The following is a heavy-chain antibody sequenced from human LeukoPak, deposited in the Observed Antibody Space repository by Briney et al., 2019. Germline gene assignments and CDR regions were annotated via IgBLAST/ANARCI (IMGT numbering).Heavy chain of an antibody. D-gene: IGHD1-26*01. CDR3: AGGWEALDY. CDR2: ITSGSSTI. Sequence: PGGSLRLSCAASGFIFSTYSMTWVRQAPAKGLEWVSYITSGSSTISYADSVKGRFTISRDNAKNSLYLQINSLRDEDTAVYYCAGGWEALDYWGQGTLVSVSS. CDR1: GFIFSTYS. V-gene: IGHV3-48*02. J-gene: IGHJ4*02.